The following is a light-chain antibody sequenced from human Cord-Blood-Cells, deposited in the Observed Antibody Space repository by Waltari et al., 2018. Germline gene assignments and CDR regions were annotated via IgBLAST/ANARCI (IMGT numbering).Light chain of an antibody. CDR2: DGS. J-gene: IGLJ2*01. CDR3: SSYTSSSTLV. Sequence: QSALTKPASVSGSPGKSITISCTGTSSDVGGYNYVSWYQQHTGKAPKLMMYDGSNRPSGVSTRVSGSKSGNTASLTISGLQAEDEADYYCSSYTSSSTLVFGGGTKLTVL. CDR1: SSDVGGYNY. V-gene: IGLV2-14*01.